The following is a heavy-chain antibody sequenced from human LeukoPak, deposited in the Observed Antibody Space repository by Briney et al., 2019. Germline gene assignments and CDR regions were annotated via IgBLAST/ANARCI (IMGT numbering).Heavy chain of an antibody. CDR1: GFIFDDYT. V-gene: IGHV3-43*01. J-gene: IGHJ4*02. CDR2: ISWDGGST. Sequence: GGSLRLSCVASGFIFDDYTMHWVRQAPGKGLEWVSLISWDGGSTYYADSVKGRFTISRDNSKNSLYLQMNSLRAEDTALYYCAKDSGQNVFDYWGQGTLVTVSS. CDR3: AKDSGQNVFDY. D-gene: IGHD6-19*01.